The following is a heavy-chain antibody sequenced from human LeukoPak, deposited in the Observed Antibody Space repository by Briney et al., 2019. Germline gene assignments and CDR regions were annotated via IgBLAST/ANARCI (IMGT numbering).Heavy chain of an antibody. CDR3: ARDRRWEYYFDY. V-gene: IGHV3-23*01. CDR2: ISGSGDST. Sequence: GGSLRLSCAASGFTFSTYAMNWVRQAPGKGLEWVSGISGSGDSTYSAGSVKGQFTISRDNSKNMLYLQMNSLRADDTAVYYCARDRRWEYYFDYWGQGTLVTVSS. J-gene: IGHJ4*02. D-gene: IGHD3-16*01. CDR1: GFTFSTYA.